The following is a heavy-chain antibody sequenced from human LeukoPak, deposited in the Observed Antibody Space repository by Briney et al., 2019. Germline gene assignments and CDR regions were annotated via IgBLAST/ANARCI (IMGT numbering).Heavy chain of an antibody. J-gene: IGHJ4*02. CDR3: AKRGGGATKYFDY. D-gene: IGHD1-26*01. CDR1: GFTFSSYA. V-gene: IGHV3-23*01. CDR2: ISGSGGST. Sequence: SGGSLRLSCTASGFTFSSYAMSWVRQAPGKGLEWVSAISGSGGSTYYADSVKGRFTISRDNSKNTLYLQMNSLRAEDTAVYYCAKRGGGATKYFDYWGQGTLVTVFS.